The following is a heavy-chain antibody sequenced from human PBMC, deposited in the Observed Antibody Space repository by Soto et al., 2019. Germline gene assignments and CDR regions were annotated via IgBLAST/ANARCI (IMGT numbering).Heavy chain of an antibody. D-gene: IGHD3-9*01. V-gene: IGHV3-33*01. Sequence: GGSLRLSCAASGFTFSSYGMHWVRQAPGKGLEWVAVIWYDESNKYYADSVKGRLTISRDNSKNTLYLQMNSLRAEDTAVYYCAREASWFLTGYYKGWFDPWGQGTLVTVSS. J-gene: IGHJ5*02. CDR3: AREASWFLTGYYKGWFDP. CDR2: IWYDESNK. CDR1: GFTFSSYG.